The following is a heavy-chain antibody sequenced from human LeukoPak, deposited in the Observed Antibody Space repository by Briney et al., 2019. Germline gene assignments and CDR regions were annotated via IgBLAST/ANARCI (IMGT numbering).Heavy chain of an antibody. D-gene: IGHD2-21*02. CDR3: ARGSVVVTAMGAFDI. J-gene: IGHJ3*02. Sequence: ASVKVSCKASGGTFSSYAISWVRQAPGQGLECMGIINPSGGSTSYAQKFQGRVTMTRDTSTSTVYMELRSLRSEDTAVYYCARGSVVVTAMGAFDIWGQGTMVTVSS. V-gene: IGHV1-46*01. CDR2: INPSGGST. CDR1: GGTFSSYA.